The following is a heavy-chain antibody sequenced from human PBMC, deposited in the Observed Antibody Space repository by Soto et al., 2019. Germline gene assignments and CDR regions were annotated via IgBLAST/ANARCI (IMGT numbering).Heavy chain of an antibody. Sequence: SETLSLTCTVSGGSISSSSYYWGWIRQPPGKGLEWIGSIYYSGSTYYNPSLKSRVTISVDTSKNQFSLKLSSVTAADTAVYYCARLDLSLVPAAIVVDYYYYMDVWGKGTTVTVSS. CDR3: ARLDLSLVPAAIVVDYYYYMDV. CDR2: IYYSGST. CDR1: GGSISSSSYY. J-gene: IGHJ6*03. D-gene: IGHD2-2*02. V-gene: IGHV4-39*01.